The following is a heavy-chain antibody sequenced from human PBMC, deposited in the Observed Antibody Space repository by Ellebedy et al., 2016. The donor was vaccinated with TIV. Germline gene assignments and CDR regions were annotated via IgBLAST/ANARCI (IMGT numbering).Heavy chain of an antibody. D-gene: IGHD6-19*01. CDR1: GGSISSYY. Sequence: MPSETLSLTCTVSGGSISSYYWSWIRQPPGKGLEWVGYIYDSGSTKYNPSLKTRVTISVDTSKNQFSLKLSSVTAADTAVYYCARHNAYSGGLYTPYYFDYWGQGTLVTVSS. CDR3: ARHNAYSGGLYTPYYFDY. V-gene: IGHV4-59*08. J-gene: IGHJ4*02. CDR2: IYDSGST.